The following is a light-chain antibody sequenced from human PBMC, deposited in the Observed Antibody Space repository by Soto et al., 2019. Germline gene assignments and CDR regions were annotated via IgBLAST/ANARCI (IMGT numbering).Light chain of an antibody. CDR3: QQYDLYPWT. Sequence: DIQMTQSPSTLSASVGDRVTITCRASQSISSWLVWYQQKPGKAPKLLIYQASSLESGVPSRFSGSGSGTKFTLTISSLQPDDFATYYCQQYDLYPWTFGQGTKVEI. CDR1: QSISSW. V-gene: IGKV1-5*03. J-gene: IGKJ1*01. CDR2: QAS.